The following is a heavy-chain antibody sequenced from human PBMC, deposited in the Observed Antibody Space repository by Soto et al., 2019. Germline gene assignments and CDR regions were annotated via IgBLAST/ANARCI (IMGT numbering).Heavy chain of an antibody. D-gene: IGHD3-22*01. J-gene: IGHJ4*02. Sequence: GSLVLSGSVSGFTLSDHYIDWVRQAPGKGLEWVGRSRDKPQGYSTAYAASVKGRFTTSRDESKNSAYQQMNSLKTEDTAVYYCVRATYFSDSSGYTRCLDYWGQGTLVTVYS. CDR2: SRDKPQGYST. CDR1: GFTLSDHY. CDR3: VRATYFSDSSGYTRCLDY. V-gene: IGHV3-72*01.